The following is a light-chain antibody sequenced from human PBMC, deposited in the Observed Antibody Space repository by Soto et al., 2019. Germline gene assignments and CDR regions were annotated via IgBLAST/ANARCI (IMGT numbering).Light chain of an antibody. J-gene: IGLJ2*01. CDR1: SSNIEVNY. CDR2: RNH. Sequence: QSVVTQPPPASGTPGQRVTLTCSGSSSNIEVNYVYWYQQVPGTAPRLLIYRNHQRPSGVPDRFSGSKSGASASLTISALRSEDEGDYYCTVWDDSLRGRLFGGGTKLTVL. CDR3: TVWDDSLRGRL. V-gene: IGLV1-47*01.